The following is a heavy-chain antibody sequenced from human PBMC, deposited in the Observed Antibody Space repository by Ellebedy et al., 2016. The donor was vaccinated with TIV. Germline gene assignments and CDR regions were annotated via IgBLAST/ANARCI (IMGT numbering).Heavy chain of an antibody. V-gene: IGHV1-8*01. Sequence: AASVKVSCKASGYTFSNNDINWVRQATGQGLEWMGWMHTNSGNTAYAQTFQGRVTMTWDASISTAYMELSSLRSEDTAVYYCARVFCSGGACYLDAFDIWGQGTMVTVSS. J-gene: IGHJ3*02. CDR1: GYTFSNND. CDR3: ARVFCSGGACYLDAFDI. D-gene: IGHD2-15*01. CDR2: MHTNSGNT.